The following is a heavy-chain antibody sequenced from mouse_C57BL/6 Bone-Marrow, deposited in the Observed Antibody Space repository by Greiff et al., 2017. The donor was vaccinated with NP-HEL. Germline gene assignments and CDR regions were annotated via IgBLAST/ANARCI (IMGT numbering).Heavy chain of an antibody. Sequence: EVKLQESGPELVKPGASVKMSCKASGYTFTDYNMHWVKQSHGKSLEWIGYINPNNGGTSYNQKFKGKATLTVNKSSSTAYMELRSLTSEDSAVYYGARRWGDYGYFDVWGTGTTVTVSS. CDR1: GYTFTDYN. J-gene: IGHJ1*03. CDR2: INPNNGGT. V-gene: IGHV1-22*01. D-gene: IGHD1-1*02. CDR3: ARRWGDYGYFDV.